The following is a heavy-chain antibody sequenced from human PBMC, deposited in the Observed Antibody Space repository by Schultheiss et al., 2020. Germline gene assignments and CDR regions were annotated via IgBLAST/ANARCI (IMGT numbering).Heavy chain of an antibody. V-gene: IGHV4-34*01. D-gene: IGHD4-17*01. CDR3: ASVRIAPGFDYGDFTSHEYYYYYGMDV. CDR1: GGSFSGYY. J-gene: IGHJ6*02. Sequence: SETLSLTCAVYGGSFSGYYWSWIRQPPGKGLEWIGYIYYSGSTYYNPSLKSRVTISVDTSKNQFSLKLSSVTAADTAVYYCASVRIAPGFDYGDFTSHEYYYYYGMDVWGQGTTVTVSS. CDR2: IYYSGST.